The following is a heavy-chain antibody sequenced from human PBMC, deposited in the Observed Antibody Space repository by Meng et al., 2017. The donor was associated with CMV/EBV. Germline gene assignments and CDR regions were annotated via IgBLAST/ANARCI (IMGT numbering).Heavy chain of an antibody. CDR3: AREGVGWELLGSPFDY. J-gene: IGHJ4*02. CDR2: ISSSSSYI. CDR1: GFTFSSYS. Sequence: GESLKISCAASGFTFSSYSMNWVRQAPGKGLEWVSSISSSSSYIYYADSVKGRFTISRDNAKNSLYLRMNSLRAEDTAVYYCAREGVGWELLGSPFDYWGQGTLVTVSS. D-gene: IGHD1-26*01. V-gene: IGHV3-21*01.